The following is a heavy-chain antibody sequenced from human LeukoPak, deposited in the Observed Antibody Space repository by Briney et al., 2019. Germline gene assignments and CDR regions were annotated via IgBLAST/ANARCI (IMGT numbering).Heavy chain of an antibody. D-gene: IGHD3-10*01. CDR2: INHSGST. CDR1: GGSFSGYY. J-gene: IGHJ4*02. V-gene: IGHV4-34*01. CDR3: ARLGYYGSGSRDY. Sequence: SETLSLTCAVYGGSFSGYYWSWIRQPPGKGLEWIGEINHSGSTNYNPSPKSRVTISVDTSKNQFSLKLSSVTAADTAVYYCARLGYYGSGSRDYWGQGTLVTVSS.